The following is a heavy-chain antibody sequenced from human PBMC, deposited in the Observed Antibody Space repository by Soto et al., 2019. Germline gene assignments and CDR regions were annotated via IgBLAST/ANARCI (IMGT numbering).Heavy chain of an antibody. J-gene: IGHJ4*02. V-gene: IGHV3-30-3*01. CDR3: AREGWNGAPIDY. CDR1: GFTFSSYA. D-gene: IGHD1-1*01. Sequence: GGSLRLSCAASGFTFSSYAMHWVRQAPGKGLEWVAVISYDGSNKYYADSVKGRFTISRGNSKNTLYLQMNSLRAEDTAVYYCAREGWNGAPIDYWGQGTLVTVSS. CDR2: ISYDGSNK.